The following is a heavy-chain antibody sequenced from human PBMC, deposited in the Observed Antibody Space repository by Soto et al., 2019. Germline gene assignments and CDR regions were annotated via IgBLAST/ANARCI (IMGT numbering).Heavy chain of an antibody. CDR3: AKAVGQQLVLNYGMDV. J-gene: IGHJ6*02. CDR1: GFTFRSFG. Sequence: QVQLVESGGGVIQPGTTLSLSCGSSGFTFRSFGMYWVRQAPGKGLEWVAVVSYDGNHKYYAASVKGRFTVSRDNAKNMLYLQMNSLRGEDPAVYYCAKAVGQQLVLNYGMDVWGQGTTVTVS. D-gene: IGHD6-13*01. V-gene: IGHV3-30*18. CDR2: VSYDGNHK.